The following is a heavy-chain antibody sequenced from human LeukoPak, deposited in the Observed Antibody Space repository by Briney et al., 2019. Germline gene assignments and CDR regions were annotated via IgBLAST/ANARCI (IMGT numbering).Heavy chain of an antibody. CDR3: ARDSGADIVVVPAASDY. Sequence: SVKVSCKASGGTFSSYAISWVRQAPGQGLEWMGGIIPIFGTANYAQKFQGRVTITADKSTSTAYMELSSLRAEDTAVYYCARDSGADIVVVPAASDYWGQGTLVTVSS. J-gene: IGHJ4*02. CDR2: IIPIFGTA. CDR1: GGTFSSYA. D-gene: IGHD2-2*01. V-gene: IGHV1-69*06.